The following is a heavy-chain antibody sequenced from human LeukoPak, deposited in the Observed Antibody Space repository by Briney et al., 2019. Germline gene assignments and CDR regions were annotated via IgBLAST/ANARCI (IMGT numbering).Heavy chain of an antibody. CDR1: GYSFTTYW. V-gene: IGHV5-51*01. Sequence: GESLKISCKGSGYSFTTYWIVWVRQMPGKGLEWMGIIYPGDSDTRYSPSFQGQVTMSADKSISTAYLQWSSLKAPDTAMYYCATVGASRLAYWGQGTLVTVSS. CDR3: ATVGASRLAY. J-gene: IGHJ4*02. D-gene: IGHD1-26*01. CDR2: IYPGDSDT.